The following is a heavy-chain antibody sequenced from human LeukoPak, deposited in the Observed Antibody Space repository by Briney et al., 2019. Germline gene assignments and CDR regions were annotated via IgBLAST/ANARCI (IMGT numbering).Heavy chain of an antibody. CDR2: VYYSGST. V-gene: IGHV4-30-4*08. Sequence: PSQTLSLTCTVSGGSISSGDYYWSWIRQPPGKGLEWIGYVYYSGSTYYNPSLKSRVTISVDTSKNQFSLKLSSVTAADTAVYYCASSDHTDAFDIWGQGTMVTVSS. D-gene: IGHD1-26*01. CDR3: ASSDHTDAFDI. J-gene: IGHJ3*02. CDR1: GGSISSGDYY.